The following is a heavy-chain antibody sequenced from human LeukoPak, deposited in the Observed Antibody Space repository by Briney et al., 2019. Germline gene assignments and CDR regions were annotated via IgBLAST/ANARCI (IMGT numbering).Heavy chain of an antibody. CDR3: ARAMVVDQLWFGELLD. D-gene: IGHD3-10*01. Sequence: PGRSLRLSCAASGFTFSSYAMHWVRQAPGKGLEWVAVISYDGSNKYYADSVKGRFTISRDNSKNTLYLQMNSLRAKDTAVYYCARAMVVDQLWFGELLDWGQGTLVTVSS. CDR2: ISYDGSNK. J-gene: IGHJ4*02. CDR1: GFTFSSYA. V-gene: IGHV3-30-3*01.